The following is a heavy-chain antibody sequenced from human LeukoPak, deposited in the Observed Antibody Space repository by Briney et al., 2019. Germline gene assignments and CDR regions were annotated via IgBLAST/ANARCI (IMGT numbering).Heavy chain of an antibody. CDR1: GFTFSSYS. D-gene: IGHD3-22*01. Sequence: GGSLRLSCAASGFTFSSYSMNWVRQAPGKGLEWVSSISSSSSYIYYADSVKGRFTISRDNAKNSLYLQMNSLRAEDTAVYYCARVFTYYYDSGYLDYWGQGTLVTVSS. J-gene: IGHJ4*02. CDR2: ISSSSSYI. V-gene: IGHV3-21*01. CDR3: ARVFTYYYDSGYLDY.